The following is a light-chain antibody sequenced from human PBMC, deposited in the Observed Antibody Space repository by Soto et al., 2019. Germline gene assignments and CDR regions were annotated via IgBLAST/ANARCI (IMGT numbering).Light chain of an antibody. V-gene: IGLV2-14*01. J-gene: IGLJ2*01. Sequence: QSALTQPASVSGSPGQSITIACTGTSNDVGGYNYVSGYQQHPGKAPKLMIFDVSTRPSGVSNRFSGSKSGNTASLTISGLQAEDEADYYCSSYTTYDTVIFGGGTKLTVL. CDR2: DVS. CDR1: SNDVGGYNY. CDR3: SSYTTYDTVI.